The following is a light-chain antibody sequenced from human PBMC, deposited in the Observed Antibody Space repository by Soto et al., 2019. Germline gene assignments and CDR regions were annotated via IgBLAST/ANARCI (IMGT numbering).Light chain of an antibody. CDR2: AAS. V-gene: IGKV1-12*01. CDR1: QAISSC. J-gene: IGKJ4*01. Sequence: DIQMTQSPSSVSASVGDRVTITCRASQAISSCLAWYQQKPGKAPNLLIYAASSLQSGVPSRFSGSGSGTDFTLTINNLQPEDFATYYCQQANSFPLTFGGGTKVEIK. CDR3: QQANSFPLT.